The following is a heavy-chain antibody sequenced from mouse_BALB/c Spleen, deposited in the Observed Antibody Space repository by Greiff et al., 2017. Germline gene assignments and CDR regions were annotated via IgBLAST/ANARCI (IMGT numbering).Heavy chain of an antibody. J-gene: IGHJ4*01. Sequence: VKLQESGPELVKPGASVKMSCKASGYTFTDYVISWVKQRTGQGLEWIGEIYPGSGSTYYNEKFKGKATLTADKSSNTAYMQLSSLTSEDSAVYFCARRYDGYYYAMDYWGQGTSVTVSS. CDR1: GYTFTDYV. V-gene: IGHV1-77*01. CDR2: IYPGSGST. D-gene: IGHD2-14*01. CDR3: ARRYDGYYYAMDY.